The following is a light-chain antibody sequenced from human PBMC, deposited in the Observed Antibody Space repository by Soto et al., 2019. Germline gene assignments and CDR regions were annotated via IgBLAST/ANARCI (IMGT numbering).Light chain of an antibody. CDR1: QSVSNNW. CDR2: EAS. CDR3: QQYGRSPYT. Sequence: DIILTQSPDTLSLSPGERATLSCRASQSVSNNWLAWYQQKPGQAPRLLIYEASRRPGGISDKFSGSGSGTDFTLTINRLEPEDFAVYYCQQYGRSPYTFAQGTKMEI. V-gene: IGKV3-20*01. J-gene: IGKJ2*01.